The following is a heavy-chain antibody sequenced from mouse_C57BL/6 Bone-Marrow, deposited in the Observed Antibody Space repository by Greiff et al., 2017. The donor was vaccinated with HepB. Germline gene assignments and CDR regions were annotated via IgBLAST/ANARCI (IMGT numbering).Heavy chain of an antibody. Sequence: EVHLVESGGGLVQPGGSMKLSCVASGFTFSNYWMNWVRQSPEKGLEWVAQIRLKSDNYATHYAESVKGRFTISRDDSKSSVYLQMNNLRAEDTGIYYCIRIYYEYDGDAYWGQGTLVTVSA. CDR3: IRIYYEYDGDAY. V-gene: IGHV6-3*01. D-gene: IGHD2-4*01. CDR1: GFTFSNYW. J-gene: IGHJ3*01. CDR2: IRLKSDNYAT.